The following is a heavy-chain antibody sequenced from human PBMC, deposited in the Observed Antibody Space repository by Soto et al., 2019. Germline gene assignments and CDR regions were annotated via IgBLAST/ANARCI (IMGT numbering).Heavy chain of an antibody. V-gene: IGHV3-7*03. J-gene: IGHJ4*02. D-gene: IGHD4-17*01. CDR2: IRQDGGAQ. Sequence: EVQLVESGGGLAQPGGSLRLSCVASGFTFTTYWMSWVRQAPGKGLEWVANIRQDGGAQYYVDSVKGRFTISRDNAKNSVYLQMDSLRAEDTAVYYCVRAGGTTVTGLWHFDSWGQGTLVTVSS. CDR1: GFTFTTYW. CDR3: VRAGGTTVTGLWHFDS.